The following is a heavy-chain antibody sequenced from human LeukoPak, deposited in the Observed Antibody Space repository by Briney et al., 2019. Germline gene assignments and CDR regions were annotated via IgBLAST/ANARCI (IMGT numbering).Heavy chain of an antibody. V-gene: IGHV1-8*01. D-gene: IGHD3-3*01. Sequence: ASVKVSCKASGYTFTSYDINWVRQATGQGLEWMGWMDPNSGNTAYAQEFQGRVTMTRDMSTSTVYMELSSLRSEDTAVYYCAREGIARFLEWLLSPRYYYYMDVWGKGTTVTVSS. CDR2: MDPNSGNT. J-gene: IGHJ6*03. CDR1: GYTFTSYD. CDR3: AREGIARFLEWLLSPRYYYYMDV.